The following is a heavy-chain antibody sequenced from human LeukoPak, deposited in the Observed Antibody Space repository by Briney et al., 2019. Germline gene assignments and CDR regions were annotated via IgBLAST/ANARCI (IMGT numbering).Heavy chain of an antibody. Sequence: ASVKVSCTGSGYTFTGYYMHWVLQAPGQGLEWMGWINPNSCGTNYAQKFQGRVTMTRDTPISTAYMELSRLRSDDPAVYYCASEPASIAVAGTHLHWGQGTRVTVSS. V-gene: IGHV1-2*02. D-gene: IGHD6-19*01. CDR2: INPNSCGT. CDR1: GYTFTGYY. J-gene: IGHJ4*02. CDR3: ASEPASIAVAGTHLH.